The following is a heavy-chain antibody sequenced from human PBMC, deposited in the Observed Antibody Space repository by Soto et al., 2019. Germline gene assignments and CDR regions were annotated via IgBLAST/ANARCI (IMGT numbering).Heavy chain of an antibody. J-gene: IGHJ4*02. V-gene: IGHV3-66*01. CDR2: IYSGGST. CDR1: GFIVSSNY. CDR3: AKLDAGSCYSPDDY. Sequence: GGSLRLSCAASGFIVSSNYMSWVRQAPGKGLEWVSVIYSGGSTYYADSVKGRFTISRDNSKNTLYLQMNSLRAEDTAVYYWAKLDAGSCYSPDDYWGQGT. D-gene: IGHD2-15*01.